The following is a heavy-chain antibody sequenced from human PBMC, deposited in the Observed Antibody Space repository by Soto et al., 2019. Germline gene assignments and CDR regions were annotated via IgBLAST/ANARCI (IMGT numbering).Heavy chain of an antibody. CDR3: ARELYSSSWYGLDV. CDR1: TGSITTNNW. D-gene: IGHD6-13*01. Sequence: QVQLQESGPGLVKPSGTLSLTCAVSTGSITTNNWWSWVRQPPGKGLEWIGEIFHSWSTNSNQSLNSRVTKTVDKSKNHFSLQMSSVTAADTAIYYCARELYSSSWYGLDVWGQGKTVTVSS. CDR2: IFHSWST. J-gene: IGHJ6*02. V-gene: IGHV4-4*02.